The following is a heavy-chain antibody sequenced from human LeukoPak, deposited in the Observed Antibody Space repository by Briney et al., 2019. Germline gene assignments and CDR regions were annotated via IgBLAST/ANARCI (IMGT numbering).Heavy chain of an antibody. CDR1: GFTFSSYA. D-gene: IGHD2-2*01. Sequence: GGSLRLSCAASGFTFSSYAMHWVRQAPGKGLEYVSAISSNGGSTYYANSVKGRFTISRDNSKNTLYLQMGSLRAEDMAVYYCARGIVVVPAAMGYYFDHWGQGTLVTVSS. CDR2: ISSNGGST. J-gene: IGHJ4*02. V-gene: IGHV3-64*01. CDR3: ARGIVVVPAAMGYYFDH.